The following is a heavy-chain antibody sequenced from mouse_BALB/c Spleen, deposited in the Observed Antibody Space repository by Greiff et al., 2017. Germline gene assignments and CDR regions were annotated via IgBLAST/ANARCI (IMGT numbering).Heavy chain of an antibody. V-gene: IGHV2-9*02. CDR1: GFSLTSYG. CDR3: ARDLNYYGSSYFDY. J-gene: IGHJ2*01. D-gene: IGHD1-1*01. CDR2: IWAGGST. Sequence: VQLQESGPGLVAPSQSLSITCTVSGFSLTSYGVHWVRQPPGKGLEWLGVIWAGGSTNYNSALMSRLSISKDNSKSQVFLKMNSLQTDDTAMYYCARDLNYYGSSYFDYWGQGTTLTVSS.